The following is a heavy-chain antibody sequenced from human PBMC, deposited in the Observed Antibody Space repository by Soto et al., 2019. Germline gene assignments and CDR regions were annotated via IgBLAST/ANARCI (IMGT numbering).Heavy chain of an antibody. CDR2: ISGSGGST. J-gene: IGHJ4*02. CDR1: GFTFSIYA. D-gene: IGHD6-13*01. Sequence: EVQLLESGGGLVQPGGSLRLSCAAAGFTFSIYAMSWVRQAPGKGLEWVSAISGSGGSTYYADSVKGRFTISRDNSKNRLYLQMKSLRADDTAVYYCAKATRGGAATLIRDYLGQGALVTVS. CDR3: AKATRGGAATLIRDY. V-gene: IGHV3-23*01.